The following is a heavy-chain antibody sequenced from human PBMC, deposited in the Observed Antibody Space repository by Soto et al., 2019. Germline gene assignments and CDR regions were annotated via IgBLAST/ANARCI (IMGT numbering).Heavy chain of an antibody. D-gene: IGHD2-15*01. CDR1: GGTFSSYS. J-gene: IGHJ4*02. Sequence: QVQLVQSGAEVKKPGSSVKVSCKASGGTFSSYSINWVRQAPGQGLEWMGEIIPIFGTANYAQKLQGRVTITADESTITAYMELSSLRSEDTAVYYCARDGGRHSGGIDYWGQGTLVTVSS. V-gene: IGHV1-69*01. CDR3: ARDGGRHSGGIDY. CDR2: IIPIFGTA.